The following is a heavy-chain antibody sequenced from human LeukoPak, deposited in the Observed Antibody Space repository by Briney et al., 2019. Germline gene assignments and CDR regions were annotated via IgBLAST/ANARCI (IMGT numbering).Heavy chain of an antibody. J-gene: IGHJ5*02. CDR1: GGSLNIHY. V-gene: IGHV4-59*08. D-gene: IGHD6-19*01. CDR3: ARNVGWYTYDT. CDR2: IHGSGHT. Sequence: SETLSLTCTVSGGSLNIHYWSWIRQPPGKGLEWIGYIHGSGHTHYDTSLRGRATISEDTSKNHFFLQLTSVTAADTAIYYCARNVGWYTYDTWGQGILVTVSS.